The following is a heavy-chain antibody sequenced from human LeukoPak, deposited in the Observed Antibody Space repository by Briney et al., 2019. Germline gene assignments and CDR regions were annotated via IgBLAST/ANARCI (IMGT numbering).Heavy chain of an antibody. Sequence: SETLSLTCNVSGGSISSSSYYWGWIRQPPGKGLEWIGSIYYSGSTYYNPSLKSRVTISVDTSKNQFSLKLSSVTAADTAVYYCARHSSHYYDSSGYYYVGWYFDLWGRGTLVTVSS. J-gene: IGHJ2*01. V-gene: IGHV4-39*01. CDR3: ARHSSHYYDSSGYYYVGWYFDL. CDR2: IYYSGST. CDR1: GGSISSSSYY. D-gene: IGHD3-22*01.